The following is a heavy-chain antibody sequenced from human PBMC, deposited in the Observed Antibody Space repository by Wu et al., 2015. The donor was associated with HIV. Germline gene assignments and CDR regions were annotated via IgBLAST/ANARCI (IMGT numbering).Heavy chain of an antibody. Sequence: QVHLEQSGAEVKKPGASVKISCKASKYTFTKYYIHWVRQAPGQGLEWMGWMNPDRGNTGYAQKFQGRVTMTRNTSIRTAYMELSSLRSEDTAVYYCARGLHGDYRVDIWGQGTMVTVSS. CDR2: MNPDRGNT. V-gene: IGHV1-8*01. D-gene: IGHD4-17*01. CDR1: KYTFTKYY. CDR3: ARGLHGDYRVDI. J-gene: IGHJ3*02.